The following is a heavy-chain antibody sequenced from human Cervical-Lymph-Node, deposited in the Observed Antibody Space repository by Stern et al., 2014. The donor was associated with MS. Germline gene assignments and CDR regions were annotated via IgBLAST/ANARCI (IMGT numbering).Heavy chain of an antibody. J-gene: IGHJ5*02. CDR1: GYTFTSYY. CDR3: ARADCTNGVCYTGDWLDP. CDR2: ITPSGGST. V-gene: IGHV1-46*01. D-gene: IGHD2-8*01. Sequence: QVQLVQSGAEVKKPGASVKVSCQASGYTFTSYYMHWVRQAPGQGLEWMGIITPSGGSTSYAQKFQGRVTMTRDTSTSTVYMELSSLRSEDTAVYYCARADCTNGVCYTGDWLDPWGQGTLVTVSS.